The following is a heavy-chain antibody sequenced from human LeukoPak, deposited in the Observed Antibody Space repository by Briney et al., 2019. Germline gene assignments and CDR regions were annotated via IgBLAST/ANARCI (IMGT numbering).Heavy chain of an antibody. V-gene: IGHV1-18*01. D-gene: IGHD1-1*01. CDR3: AREETGTTRLIYYYYYGMDV. CDR1: GGTFSSYG. J-gene: IGHJ6*02. Sequence: GASVKVSCKASGGTFSSYGISWVRQAPGQGLEWMGWISAYNDNTNYAQKLQGRVTMTRDTSISTAYMELSRLRSDDTAVYYCAREETGTTRLIYYYYYGMDVWGQGTTVTVSS. CDR2: ISAYNDNT.